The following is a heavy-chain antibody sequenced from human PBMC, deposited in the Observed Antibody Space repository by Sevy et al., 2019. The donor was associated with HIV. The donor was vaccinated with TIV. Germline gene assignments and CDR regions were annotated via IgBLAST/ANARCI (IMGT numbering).Heavy chain of an antibody. CDR1: GGSISSGGYS. CDR3: ASSHITMVRGVSNYFDY. Sequence: SETLSLTCAVSGGSISSGGYSWSWIRQPPGKGLEWIGYIYHSGSTYYNPSLKSRVTISVDRSKNKFSLKLSSVTAADTAVYYCASSHITMVRGVSNYFDYWGQGTLVTVSS. CDR2: IYHSGST. J-gene: IGHJ4*02. V-gene: IGHV4-30-2*01. D-gene: IGHD3-10*01.